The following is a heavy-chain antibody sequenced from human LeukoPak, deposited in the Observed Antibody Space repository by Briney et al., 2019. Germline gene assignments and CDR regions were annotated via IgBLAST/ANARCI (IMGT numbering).Heavy chain of an antibody. Sequence: PSETLSLTCTVSGGSISSSSHYWGWIRQPPGKGLEWIGSIYYSGSTYYNPSLKSRVTISVDTSKNQFSLKLSSVTAADTAVYYCARRGIAARPDYWGQGTLVTVSS. CDR1: GGSISSSSHY. CDR2: IYYSGST. V-gene: IGHV4-39*01. D-gene: IGHD6-6*01. J-gene: IGHJ4*02. CDR3: ARRGIAARPDY.